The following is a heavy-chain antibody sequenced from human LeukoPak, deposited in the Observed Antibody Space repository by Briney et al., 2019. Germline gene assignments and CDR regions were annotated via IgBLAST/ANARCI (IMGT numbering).Heavy chain of an antibody. Sequence: ATSVKVSCKASGYTFTSYGISWVREAPGQGLEWMGWISAYNGNTNYAQKLQGRVTMTTDTSTSTAYMELRSLRSDDTAVYYCARFESGPGCWFDPWGQGTLVTVSS. CDR3: ARFESGPGCWFDP. J-gene: IGHJ5*02. CDR2: ISAYNGNT. V-gene: IGHV1-18*01. CDR1: GYTFTSYG. D-gene: IGHD1-14*01.